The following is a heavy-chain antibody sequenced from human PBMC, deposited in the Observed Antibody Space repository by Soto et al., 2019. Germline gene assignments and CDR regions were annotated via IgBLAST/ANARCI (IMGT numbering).Heavy chain of an antibody. V-gene: IGHV1-2*02. D-gene: IGHD3-9*01. Sequence: PSVKVSCKASGYSFIDYYIHWVRQAPGQGFEWMGRISPKSGGTNYAQKFEGRVTMTWDTSLNTAYMELSSLISDDTAVYYCARPPGYISDWYYFDLWGQGTLVTVSS. J-gene: IGHJ4*02. CDR3: ARPPGYISDWYYFDL. CDR2: ISPKSGGT. CDR1: GYSFIDYY.